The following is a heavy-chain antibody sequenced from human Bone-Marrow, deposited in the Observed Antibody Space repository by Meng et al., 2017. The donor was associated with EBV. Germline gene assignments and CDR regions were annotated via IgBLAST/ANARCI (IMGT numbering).Heavy chain of an antibody. CDR1: GFTVSSQA. CDR3: AKAPIWSYFDH. J-gene: IGHJ4*02. Sequence: EVQLGGSGGGLVQRGGSLGLSCAASGFTVSSQAMSWVRQAPGKGLEWVSSISGSGGSTYYADSVKGRFTVSRDNSKNTLYLQMDSLRAEDTAVYYCAKAPIWSYFDHWGQGALVTVSS. D-gene: IGHD3-16*01. CDR2: ISGSGGST. V-gene: IGHV3-23*04.